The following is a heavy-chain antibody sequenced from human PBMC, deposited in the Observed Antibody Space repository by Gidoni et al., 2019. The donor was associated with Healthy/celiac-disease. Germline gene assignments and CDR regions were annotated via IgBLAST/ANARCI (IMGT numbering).Heavy chain of an antibody. Sequence: EVQLLESGGGLVQPGGSLRLSCAASGFTFSSYAISWVRQAPGKGLEWVSAISGSGGSTYYADSVKGRFTISRDNSKNTLYLQMNSLRAEDTAVYYCAKDLIQQWAPYYFDYWGQGTLVTVSS. V-gene: IGHV3-23*01. J-gene: IGHJ4*02. CDR1: GFTFSSYA. D-gene: IGHD6-19*01. CDR3: AKDLIQQWAPYYFDY. CDR2: ISGSGGST.